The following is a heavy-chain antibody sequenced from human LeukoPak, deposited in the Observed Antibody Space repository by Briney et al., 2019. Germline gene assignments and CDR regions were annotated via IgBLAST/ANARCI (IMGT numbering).Heavy chain of an antibody. J-gene: IGHJ5*02. CDR2: INSDGTSA. V-gene: IGHV3-74*03. Sequence: GGSLRLSCATSGITFSSYWMHWVRQAPGKGPMYVSRINSDGTSATYADSVKGRFIISRDNAKNTLYLQMNSLRAEDTAVYYCARGYSSSRYNWLDPWGQGTLVTVSS. CDR3: ARGYSSSRYNWLDP. CDR1: GITFSSYW. D-gene: IGHD6-13*01.